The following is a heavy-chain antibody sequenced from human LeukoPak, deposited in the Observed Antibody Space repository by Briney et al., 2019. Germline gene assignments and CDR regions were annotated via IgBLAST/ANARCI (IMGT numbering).Heavy chain of an antibody. Sequence: GGSLRLSCAASGFTFSSYKMNWVRQAPGKGLEWVSYISSSGSTIYYADSVKGRFTISRDNAKNSLFLQMNSLRVEDTAVYYCARVGGYSSGWYLRNWYFDLWGRGTLVTVSS. J-gene: IGHJ2*01. V-gene: IGHV3-48*03. CDR3: ARVGGYSSGWYLRNWYFDL. D-gene: IGHD6-19*01. CDR1: GFTFSSYK. CDR2: ISSSGSTI.